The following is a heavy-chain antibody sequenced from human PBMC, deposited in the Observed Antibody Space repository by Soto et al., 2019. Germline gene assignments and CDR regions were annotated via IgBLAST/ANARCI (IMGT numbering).Heavy chain of an antibody. CDR2: IYYNGDT. V-gene: IGHV4-31*03. J-gene: IGHJ4*02. CDR3: ARDRVGVCIDY. Sequence: TLSLTCTVSGGSISSGARYWTWVRQHPGKGLEWIGYIYYNGDTYYNPSLKSRVIISLDTSKNQFSLRLSSVTAADTAVYYCARDRVGVCIDYWCQGNLVTVFS. CDR1: GGSISSGARY. D-gene: IGHD3-10*01.